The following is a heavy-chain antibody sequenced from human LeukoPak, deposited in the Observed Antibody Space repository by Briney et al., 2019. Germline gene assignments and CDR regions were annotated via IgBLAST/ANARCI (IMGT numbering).Heavy chain of an antibody. D-gene: IGHD1/OR15-1a*01. Sequence: SVKVSCKASGGTFSSYAISWVRQAPGQGLEWMGRIIPIFGIANYAQKFQGRVTITADKSTSTAYMELSSLRSEDTAVYYCARDRGEQGDWFDPWGQGTLVTVSS. V-gene: IGHV1-69*04. CDR3: ARDRGEQGDWFDP. CDR1: GGTFSSYA. J-gene: IGHJ5*02. CDR2: IIPIFGIA.